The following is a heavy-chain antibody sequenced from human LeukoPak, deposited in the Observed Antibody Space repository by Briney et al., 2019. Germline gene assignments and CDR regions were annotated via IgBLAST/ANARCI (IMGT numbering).Heavy chain of an antibody. V-gene: IGHV4-39*07. CDR3: ARDSEYYYDSSGYPDY. J-gene: IGHJ4*02. CDR1: GGSISSSSYY. D-gene: IGHD3-22*01. CDR2: IYYSGST. Sequence: SETLSLTCTVSGGSISSSSYYWGWIRQPPGKGLEWIGSIYYSGSTYYNPSLKSRVTISVDTSKNQFSLKLSSVTAADTAVYYCARDSEYYYDSSGYPDYWGQGTLVTVSS.